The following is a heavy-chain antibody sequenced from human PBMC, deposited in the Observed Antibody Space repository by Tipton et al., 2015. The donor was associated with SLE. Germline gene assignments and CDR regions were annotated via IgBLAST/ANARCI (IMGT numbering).Heavy chain of an antibody. CDR2: IYDSGS. Sequence: TLSLTCIVSGGSINDYYWGWIRQSPGKGLEWIASIYDSGSNYNPSPKNRVTISLDTSKSQFSLRLTPVTAADTAVYYCTGVGSGPGTDYWGQGTLVTVSS. CDR1: GGSINDYY. D-gene: IGHD6-13*01. J-gene: IGHJ4*02. CDR3: TGVGSGPGTDY. V-gene: IGHV4-59*01.